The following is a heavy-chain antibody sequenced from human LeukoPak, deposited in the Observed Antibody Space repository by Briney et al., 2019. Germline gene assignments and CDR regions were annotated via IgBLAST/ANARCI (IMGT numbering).Heavy chain of an antibody. J-gene: IGHJ3*02. CDR1: GFTFSSYW. Sequence: GGSLRLSCAASGFTFSSYWMHWVRQAPGKGLVWVSRINSDGSSTSYADSVKGRFTISRDNAKNSLYLQMNSLRAEDTAVYYCATVPPWAYYYDSSGYYWGDAFDIWGQGTMVTVSS. D-gene: IGHD3-22*01. V-gene: IGHV3-74*01. CDR3: ATVPPWAYYYDSSGYYWGDAFDI. CDR2: INSDGSST.